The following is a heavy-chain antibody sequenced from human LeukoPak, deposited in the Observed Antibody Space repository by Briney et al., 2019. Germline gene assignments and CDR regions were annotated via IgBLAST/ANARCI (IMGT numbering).Heavy chain of an antibody. V-gene: IGHV3-21*01. CDR1: GFTFSSYS. J-gene: IGHJ4*02. CDR2: ISTSSSYI. Sequence: AGGSLRLSCAASGFTFSSYSMNWVRQAPGKGLEWVSSISTSSSYINYADSVKGRFTISRDNAKKSLYLQMNSLRAEDTAVYYCARDREYYDSSGYYVWEGFDYWGQGTLVTVSS. D-gene: IGHD3-22*01. CDR3: ARDREYYDSSGYYVWEGFDY.